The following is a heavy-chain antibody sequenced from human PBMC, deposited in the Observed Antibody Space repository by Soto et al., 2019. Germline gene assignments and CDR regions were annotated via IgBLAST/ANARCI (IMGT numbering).Heavy chain of an antibody. CDR2: TYYRSKWYN. V-gene: IGHV6-1*01. D-gene: IGHD6-6*01. J-gene: IGHJ4*02. CDR3: ARYSSSSRVCDY. Sequence: PSQTLSLTCAISGDSVSRNSAAWSWIRQSPSRGLEWLGRTYYRSKWYNDYAVFVKSRITINPDTSKNQFSLQLNSVTPEDTAVYYCARYSSSSRVCDYWGQGTLVTVSS. CDR1: GDSVSRNSAA.